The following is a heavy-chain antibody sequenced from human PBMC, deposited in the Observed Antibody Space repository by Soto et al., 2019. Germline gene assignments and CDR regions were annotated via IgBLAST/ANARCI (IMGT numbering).Heavy chain of an antibody. CDR3: AAKPEGLAGPGY. CDR1: GFTFTSSA. CDR2: IVVGSGNT. Sequence: ASVKVSCKASGFTFTSSAMQWVRQARGQRLEWIGWIVVGSGNTNYAQKFQERVTITRDMSTSTAYMELSSLRSEDTAVYYCAAKPEGLAGPGYWGQGTLVTVSS. D-gene: IGHD6-19*01. J-gene: IGHJ4*02. V-gene: IGHV1-58*02.